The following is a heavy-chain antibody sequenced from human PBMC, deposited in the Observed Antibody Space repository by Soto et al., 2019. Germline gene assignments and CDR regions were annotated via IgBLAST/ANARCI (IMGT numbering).Heavy chain of an antibody. D-gene: IGHD3-3*01. CDR2: IHYSGTT. J-gene: IGHJ6*02. V-gene: IGHV4-59*01. CDR1: GGSMRNYF. CDR3: ARDGEGTTIFGVVKTTDYYYGMDV. Sequence: PSETLSLTCTVSGGSMRNYFWTWIRQPPGKGLEWIGYIHYSGTTSFFPSYNPSLRSRVTISEDTSKNQFSLKLLSVTTADTAVYYCARDGEGTTIFGVVKTTDYYYGMDVWGQGTTDTVSS.